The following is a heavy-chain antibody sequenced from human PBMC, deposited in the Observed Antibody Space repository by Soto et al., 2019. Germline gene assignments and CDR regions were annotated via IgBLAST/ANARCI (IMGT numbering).Heavy chain of an antibody. D-gene: IGHD3-16*01. CDR3: AKIPYSVLGIVYHFTVYYSQV. CDR1: RFTFRSYA. V-gene: IGHV3-23*01. J-gene: IGHJ4*02. CDR2: ISGSGGST. Sequence: GGSLRLSCAASRFTFRSYAMSWVRQAPGKGLEWVSAISGSGGSTYYAGSVKGRFTISRDNSKNTLYLQMNSLRAEDTAVYYCAKIPYSVLGIVYHFTVYYSQVWCQGTLVNVAS.